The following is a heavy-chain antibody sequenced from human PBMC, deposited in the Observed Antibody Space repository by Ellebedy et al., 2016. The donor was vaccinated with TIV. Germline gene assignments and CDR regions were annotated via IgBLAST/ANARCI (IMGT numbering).Heavy chain of an antibody. CDR3: ARGTVALQPLKYFDS. V-gene: IGHV4-34*01. D-gene: IGHD6-19*01. Sequence: SETLSLTXAVYGGSFSGYYWSWIRQPPGKGLEWIGEINHSGSTNHNPSLKSRVTISVDTSKNQFSLKLRSVTAADTAVYSCARGTVALQPLKYFDSWGQGTLVTVSS. J-gene: IGHJ4*02. CDR2: INHSGST. CDR1: GGSFSGYY.